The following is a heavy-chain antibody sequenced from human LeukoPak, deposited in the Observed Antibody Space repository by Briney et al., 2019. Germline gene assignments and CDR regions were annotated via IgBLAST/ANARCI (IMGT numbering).Heavy chain of an antibody. J-gene: IGHJ4*02. CDR3: AKTPAIVVVHFDY. CDR1: GFTFSSYA. CDR2: ISYDGSNK. Sequence: GGSLRLSCAASGFTFSSYAMHWVRQAPGKGLEWVAVISYDGSNKYYADSVKGRFTISRDNSKNTLYLQMNSLRAEDTAVYYCAKTPAIVVVHFDYWGQGTLVTVSS. D-gene: IGHD3-22*01. V-gene: IGHV3-30-3*02.